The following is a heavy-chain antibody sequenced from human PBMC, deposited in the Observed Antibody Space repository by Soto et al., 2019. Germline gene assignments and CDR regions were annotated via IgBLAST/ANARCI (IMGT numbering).Heavy chain of an antibody. J-gene: IGHJ6*02. Sequence: SETLSLTCAVYGGSFSGYYWTWIRQPPGTGLEWIGEINHSGSTNYNPSLKSRVTISVDTSKNQFSLKLTSVTAEDTAVYYCAREGTTVTDYYSYNYYGLDVWGQGTTVTVSS. CDR3: AREGTTVTDYYSYNYYGLDV. CDR1: GGSFSGYY. CDR2: INHSGST. V-gene: IGHV4-34*01. D-gene: IGHD4-17*01.